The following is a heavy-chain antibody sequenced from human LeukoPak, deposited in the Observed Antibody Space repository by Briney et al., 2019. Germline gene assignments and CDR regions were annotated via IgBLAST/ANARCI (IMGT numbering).Heavy chain of an antibody. D-gene: IGHD4-11*01. V-gene: IGHV1-69*13. J-gene: IGHJ5*02. CDR3: ARDQTTHGWFGP. CDR2: IIPIFGTA. CDR1: GGTFSSYA. Sequence: SVKVSCKASGGTFSSYAISWVRQAPGQGLEWMGGIIPIFGTANYAQKFQGRVTITADESTSTAYMELSSLRSEDTAVYYCARDQTTHGWFGPWGQGTLVTVSS.